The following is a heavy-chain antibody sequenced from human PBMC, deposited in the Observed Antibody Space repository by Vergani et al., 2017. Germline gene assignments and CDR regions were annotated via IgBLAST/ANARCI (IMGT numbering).Heavy chain of an antibody. Sequence: QITLKESGPTLVKPTQTLTLTCTFSGFSLNTRGVSVAWIRQPPGKALDWLALIYLNDDQHYSPSLNNRVTITKDTSKNQVVLTMTNMDYVDTGTYYCVYRKTECGTTGCFYPFYDYYYMDVWGKGTTVTVSS. V-gene: IGHV2-5*04. CDR1: GFSLNTRGVS. J-gene: IGHJ6*03. CDR2: IYLNDDQ. CDR3: VYRKTECGTTGCFYPFYDYYYMDV. D-gene: IGHD1-7*01.